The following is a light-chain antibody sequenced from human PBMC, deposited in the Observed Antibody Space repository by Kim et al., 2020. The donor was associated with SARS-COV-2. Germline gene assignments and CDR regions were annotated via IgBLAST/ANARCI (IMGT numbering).Light chain of an antibody. CDR2: GKN. CDR3: NSRDSSGNHVV. Sequence: SSELTQDPAVSVALGQRVRITCQGDSLRSYYASWYQQKPGQAPVLVTYGKNNRPSGIPDRFSGSSSGNTASLTITGAQAEDEADYYCNSRDSSGNHVVFG. V-gene: IGLV3-19*01. J-gene: IGLJ2*01. CDR1: SLRSYY.